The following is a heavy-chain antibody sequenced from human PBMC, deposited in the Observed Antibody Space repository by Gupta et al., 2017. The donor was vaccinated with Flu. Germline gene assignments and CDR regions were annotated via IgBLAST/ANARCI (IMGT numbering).Heavy chain of an antibody. Sequence: PPGKGLEWIGNIYYSGSTYYNPSLQRRVTISVDTSRNHFSLKLSSVTAADTAVYYCARLCSSASCYDYAFDIWGQGTMVTVSS. D-gene: IGHD2-2*01. CDR2: IYYSGST. CDR3: ARLCSSASCYDYAFDI. V-gene: IGHV4-39*01. J-gene: IGHJ3*02.